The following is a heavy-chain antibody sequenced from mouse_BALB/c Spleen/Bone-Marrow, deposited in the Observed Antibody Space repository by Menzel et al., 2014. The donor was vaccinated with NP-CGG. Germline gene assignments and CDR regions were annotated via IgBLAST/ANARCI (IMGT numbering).Heavy chain of an antibody. V-gene: IGHV14-3*02. CDR1: GFNIKDTY. CDR2: IDPANGNT. J-gene: IGHJ1*01. D-gene: IGHD2-14*01. Sequence: VQLQQSGAELVKPGASVKLSCTASGFNIKDTYMHWVKQGPEQGLGWIGRIDPANGNTKYDPKFQGKATITADTSSNTAYLQLSSLTSEDTAVYYCASYRYGWYFDVWGAGTTVSVSS. CDR3: ASYRYGWYFDV.